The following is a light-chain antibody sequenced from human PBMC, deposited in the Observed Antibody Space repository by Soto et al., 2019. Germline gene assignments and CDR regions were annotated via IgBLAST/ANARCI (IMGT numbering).Light chain of an antibody. Sequence: EIVLTQSPCTLSLSPGERATLSCMASQSVTTNLAWYQQRPGQGPRLLIYGASSRATGIPARFSGSGSGTDFSLTITSLQPEDFASYYCQQANSFPLTFGGGTKVDIK. CDR3: QQANSFPLT. CDR2: GAS. CDR1: QSVTTN. V-gene: IGKV3-15*01. J-gene: IGKJ4*01.